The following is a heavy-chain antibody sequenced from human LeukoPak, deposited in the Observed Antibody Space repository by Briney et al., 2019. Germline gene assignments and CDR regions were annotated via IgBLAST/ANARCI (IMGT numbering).Heavy chain of an antibody. CDR1: GFTFSSCS. CDR3: ARGADSGYSSDN. J-gene: IGHJ4*02. CDR2: ISSSSSYI. Sequence: GGPLRLSCAASGFTFSSCSMNWVRQAPGKGLEWVSSISSSSSYIYYADSVKGRFTISRDNAKNTLYLQMNSLRAEDTAVYYCARGADSGYSSDNWGQGTLVSVSS. V-gene: IGHV3-21*01. D-gene: IGHD3-9*01.